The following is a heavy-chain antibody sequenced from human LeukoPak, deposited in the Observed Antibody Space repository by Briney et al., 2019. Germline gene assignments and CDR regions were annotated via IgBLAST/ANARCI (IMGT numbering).Heavy chain of an antibody. CDR3: AKGGHHFNPFFY. V-gene: IGHV3-23*01. Sequence: GSLRLSCAASGFTFSSSPMGWVRRAPGKGLEWVSSIHAGGSDPFYGDSVQGRFTISRDNSKNTLSQQLNSLRVEDTAVYFCAKGGHHFNPFFYCGQGTLVTVSS. D-gene: IGHD3-3*01. CDR1: GFTFSSSP. J-gene: IGHJ4*02. CDR2: IHAGGSDP.